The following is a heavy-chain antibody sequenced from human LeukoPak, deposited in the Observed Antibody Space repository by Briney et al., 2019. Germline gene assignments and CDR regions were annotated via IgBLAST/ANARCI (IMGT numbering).Heavy chain of an antibody. V-gene: IGHV1-2*02. CDR1: GYTFTDYY. CDR3: ARDVGIVGVPDY. J-gene: IGHJ4*02. Sequence: ASVKVSCKTSGYTFTDYYMHWVRQAPGQGLEWMGRINPNSGDTNYAQKFLGRVTMTRDTSISTAYMELSRLRSDDTAVYYCARDVGIVGVPDYWGQGTLVTVSS. D-gene: IGHD1-26*01. CDR2: INPNSGDT.